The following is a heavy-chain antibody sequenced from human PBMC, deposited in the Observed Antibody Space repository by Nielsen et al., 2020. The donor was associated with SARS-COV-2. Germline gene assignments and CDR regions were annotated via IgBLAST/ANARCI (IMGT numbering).Heavy chain of an antibody. CDR2: ISYDGSNK. CDR3: ARGAGYCSSTSCYRDYYYMDV. Sequence: GESLKISCAASGFTFSSYAMHWVRQAPGKGLEWVAVISYDGSNKYYADSVKGRFTISRDNSKNTLYLQMNSLRAEDTAVYYCARGAGYCSSTSCYRDYYYMDVWGKGTTVTVSS. D-gene: IGHD2-2*02. J-gene: IGHJ6*03. CDR1: GFTFSSYA. V-gene: IGHV3-30-3*01.